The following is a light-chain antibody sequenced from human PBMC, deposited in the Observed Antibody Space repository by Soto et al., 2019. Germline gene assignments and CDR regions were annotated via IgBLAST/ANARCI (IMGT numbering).Light chain of an antibody. CDR1: SRDIGSYNR. CDR3: SLYTSSSTYV. Sequence: QAVVTQPPSVSGSPGQSVTISCTRTSRDIGSYNRVSWYQQPPGTAPKLIIYEVSNRPSGVPDRFSGSKSVNTASLTISGLQAEDEADYYCSLYTSSSTYVFGTGTKLTVL. CDR2: EVS. V-gene: IGLV2-18*01. J-gene: IGLJ1*01.